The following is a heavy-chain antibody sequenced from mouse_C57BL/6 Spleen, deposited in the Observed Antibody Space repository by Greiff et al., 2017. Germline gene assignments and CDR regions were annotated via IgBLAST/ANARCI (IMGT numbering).Heavy chain of an antibody. D-gene: IGHD3-2*02. CDR1: GYAFSSSW. J-gene: IGHJ4*01. Sequence: QVQLQQSGPELVKPGASVKISCKASGYAFSSSWMHWVKQRPGQGLEWIGRIYPGDGDTNYNGKFKGKATLTADKSSSTAYMQLRSLTSEDSAVYFCARRNSGYIYYSMDYWGQGTSVTVSS. V-gene: IGHV1-82*01. CDR3: ARRNSGYIYYSMDY. CDR2: IYPGDGDT.